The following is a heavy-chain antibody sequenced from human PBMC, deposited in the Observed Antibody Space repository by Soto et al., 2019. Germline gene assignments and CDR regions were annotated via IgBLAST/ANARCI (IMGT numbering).Heavy chain of an antibody. Sequence: PGGSLRLSCSASGFTFSSYAMSWVRQAPGKGLEYVSTIGGSGGSTYYADSVKGRFTISRDNSKNTLYLQMNSLRAEDTAVYYCPTGIAEADTNVPYWGQGTLVTVSS. CDR1: GFTFSSYA. CDR3: PTGIAEADTNVPY. CDR2: IGGSGGST. J-gene: IGHJ4*02. D-gene: IGHD2-8*01. V-gene: IGHV3-23*01.